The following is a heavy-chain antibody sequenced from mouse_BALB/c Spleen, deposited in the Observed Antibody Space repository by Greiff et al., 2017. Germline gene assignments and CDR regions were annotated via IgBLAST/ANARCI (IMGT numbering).Heavy chain of an antibody. V-gene: IGHV1S29*02. D-gene: IGHD1-1*01. CDR3: ARGSAVVAPLDV. Sequence: VQLQQSGPELVKPGASVKISCKASGYTFTDYNMHWVKQSHGKSLEWIGYIYPYNGGTGYNQKFKSKATLTVDNSSSTAYMELRSLTSEDSAVYYCARGSAVVAPLDVWGAGTTVTVSS. J-gene: IGHJ1*01. CDR1: GYTFTDYN. CDR2: IYPYNGGT.